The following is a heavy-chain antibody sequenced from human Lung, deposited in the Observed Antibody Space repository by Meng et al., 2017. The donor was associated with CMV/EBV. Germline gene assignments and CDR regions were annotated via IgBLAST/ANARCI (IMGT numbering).Heavy chain of an antibody. Sequence: SCAASGFTFSDYYMSWIRQAPGKGLEWVSYISSSGSTIYYADSVKGRFTIFRDNAKNSLYLQMNSLRAEDTAVYYCARGRIAVAVLFDPWGQGPLVTVSS. J-gene: IGHJ5*02. CDR2: ISSSGSTI. CDR1: GFTFSDYY. CDR3: ARGRIAVAVLFDP. V-gene: IGHV3-11*01. D-gene: IGHD6-19*01.